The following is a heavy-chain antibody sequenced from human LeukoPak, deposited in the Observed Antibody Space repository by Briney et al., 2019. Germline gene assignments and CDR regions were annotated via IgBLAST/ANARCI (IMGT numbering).Heavy chain of an antibody. V-gene: IGHV3-30*02. J-gene: IGHJ4*02. D-gene: IGHD3-16*02. CDR1: GFTFSSYG. CDR2: IRYDGSNK. CDR3: AKGTLREDYVWGSYRSPPALGY. Sequence: GGSLRLSCAASGFTFSSYGMHWVRQAPGKGLEWVAFIRYDGSNKYYADSVKGRFTISRDNCKNTVYLQMNSLRAEDTAVYYCAKGTLREDYVWGSYRSPPALGYWGQGTLVTVSS.